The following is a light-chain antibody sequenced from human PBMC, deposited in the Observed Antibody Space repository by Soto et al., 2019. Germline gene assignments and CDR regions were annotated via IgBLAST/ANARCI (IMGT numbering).Light chain of an antibody. CDR3: QQYNSYSRK. Sequence: DIHMTQSPSTLSASLGDRVTITCLASQSISSWLAWYQQKTGKATKLLIYKAYSLESGVPSRLSGSGSGTEFTLTISSLKPDDFATYYCQQYNSYSRKLGQGTKVDI. J-gene: IGKJ1*01. CDR2: KAY. CDR1: QSISSW. V-gene: IGKV1-5*03.